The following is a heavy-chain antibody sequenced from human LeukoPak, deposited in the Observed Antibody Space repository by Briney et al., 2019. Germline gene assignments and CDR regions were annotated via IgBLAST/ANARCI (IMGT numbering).Heavy chain of an antibody. CDR1: GASISRSDYY. CDR3: ARGMGVFDY. J-gene: IGHJ4*02. Sequence: SETLSLTCSVSGASISRSDYYWGWIRQSPGKGLEWFGSIYFSGATYYNPSLRSRVTVSVDTTKNQFFLKLTSVTAADTAVYYCARGMGVFDYWGQGTLVTVSS. CDR2: IYFSGAT. D-gene: IGHD3-10*01. V-gene: IGHV4-39*07.